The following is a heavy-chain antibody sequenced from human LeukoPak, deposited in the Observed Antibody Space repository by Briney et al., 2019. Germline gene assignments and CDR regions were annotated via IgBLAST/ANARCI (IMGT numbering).Heavy chain of an antibody. CDR2: ISGSGSST. Sequence: PGGSLRLSCAASGFTFSSYAMSWVRQAPGTGLEWVSAISGSGSSTYYADSVKGRFTISRDNSKNTLYLQMNSLRAEDTAVYYCARDHTPACFDYWGQGTLVTVSS. J-gene: IGHJ4*02. CDR3: ARDHTPACFDY. V-gene: IGHV3-23*01. D-gene: IGHD2-15*01. CDR1: GFTFSSYA.